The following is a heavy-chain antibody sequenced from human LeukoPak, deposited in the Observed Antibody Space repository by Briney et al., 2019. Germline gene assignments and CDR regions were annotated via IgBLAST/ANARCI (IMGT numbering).Heavy chain of an antibody. V-gene: IGHV3-33*01. Sequence: PGRSLRLSCAASGFTFSSYGMHWVRQAPGKGLEWVAVIWYDGSNKYYADSVKGRFTISRDNSKNTLYLQMNSLRAEDTAVYYCARGSDSPSPHAFDIWGQGTMVTVSS. CDR1: GFTFSSYG. CDR2: IWYDGSNK. J-gene: IGHJ3*02. CDR3: ARGSDSPSPHAFDI.